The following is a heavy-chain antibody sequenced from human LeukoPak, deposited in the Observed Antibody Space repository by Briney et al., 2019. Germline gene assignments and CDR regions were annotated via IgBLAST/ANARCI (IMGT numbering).Heavy chain of an antibody. J-gene: IGHJ4*02. V-gene: IGHV4-59*01. D-gene: IGHD3-3*01. CDR3: ASIPYYDFWSGKTSN. CDR1: GGSISSYY. Sequence: SETLSLTCTVSGGSISSYYWSWIRQPPGKGLEWIGYIYYSGGTNYNPSLKSRVTISVDTSKNQFSLKLSSVTAADTAVYYCASIPYYDFWSGKTSNWGQGTLVTVSS. CDR2: IYYSGGT.